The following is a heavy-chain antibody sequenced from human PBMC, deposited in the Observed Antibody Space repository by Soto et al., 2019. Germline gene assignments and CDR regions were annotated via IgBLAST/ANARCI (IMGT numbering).Heavy chain of an antibody. CDR2: ISGSGDGT. D-gene: IGHD5-18*01. CDR1: GFTFSSFA. Sequence: GGSLRLSCAASGFTFSSFALSWVRQAPGKGLEWVSAISGSGDGTDYADSVKGRFTISRDNSKNTLYLQMNSLRAEDTAVYYCAGPGYSSQDYWGQGALVTVYS. CDR3: AGPGYSSQDY. V-gene: IGHV3-23*01. J-gene: IGHJ4*02.